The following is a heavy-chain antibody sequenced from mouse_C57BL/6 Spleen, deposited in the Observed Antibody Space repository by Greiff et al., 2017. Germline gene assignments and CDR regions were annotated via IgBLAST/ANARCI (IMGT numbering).Heavy chain of an antibody. CDR3: AGGNYYFDY. CDR1: GYTFTDYY. V-gene: IGHV1-19*01. CDR2: INPYNGGT. Sequence: VQLQQSGPVLVKPGASVKMSCQASGYTFTDYYMNWVKQSHGKSLEWIGVINPYNGGTSYNQKFKGKATLTVDKSSSTAYMELNSLTSEDSAVYYCAGGNYYFDYWGQGTTLTVSS. J-gene: IGHJ2*01. D-gene: IGHD2-1*01.